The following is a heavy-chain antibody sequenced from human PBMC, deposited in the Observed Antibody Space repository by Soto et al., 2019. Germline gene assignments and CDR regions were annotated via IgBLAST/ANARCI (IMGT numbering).Heavy chain of an antibody. CDR3: AKKRRLWFGELSYYYGMDV. Sequence: EVQLLESGGGLVQPGGSLRLSCAASGFTFSSYAMSWVRQAPGKGLEWVSATSGSGGSTYYADSVKGRFTISRDNSKNTLYLQMNSLRAEDTAVYYCAKKRRLWFGELSYYYGMDVWGQGTTVTVSS. CDR1: GFTFSSYA. CDR2: TSGSGGST. J-gene: IGHJ6*02. V-gene: IGHV3-23*01. D-gene: IGHD3-10*01.